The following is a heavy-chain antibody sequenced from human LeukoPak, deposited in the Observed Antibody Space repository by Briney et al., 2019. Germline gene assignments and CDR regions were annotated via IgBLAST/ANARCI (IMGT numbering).Heavy chain of an antibody. CDR1: GFTFSSYG. CDR3: ARDRYTSSWRTMDY. J-gene: IGHJ4*02. D-gene: IGHD6-13*01. CDR2: IWYDGSDK. Sequence: GSLRLSCAASGFTFSSYGMHWVRQAPGKGLEWVAVIWYDGSDKYYAESVKGRFTISRDNSKNTLYLQMNSLRAEDTAVYYCARDRYTSSWRTMDYWGQGTLVTVSS. V-gene: IGHV3-33*01.